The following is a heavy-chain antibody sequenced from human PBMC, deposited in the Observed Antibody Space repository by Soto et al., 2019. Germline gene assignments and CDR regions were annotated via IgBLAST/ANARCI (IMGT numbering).Heavy chain of an antibody. V-gene: IGHV2-5*02. D-gene: IGHD3-22*01. CDR1: GFSLSKRTVS. CDR3: VHRGDYHDRSGFYHPLFEY. CDR2: IYWDDDT. Sequence: FGPNRVNPTHAHTQSFTFSGFSLSKRTVSVGWVRQPPGRALEWLALIYWDDDTRFTPSLQNRLTVTKDTSKNQVVLTMTNVDPEDTGTYFCVHRGDYHDRSGFYHPLFEYWGQGTLVTVSS. J-gene: IGHJ1*01.